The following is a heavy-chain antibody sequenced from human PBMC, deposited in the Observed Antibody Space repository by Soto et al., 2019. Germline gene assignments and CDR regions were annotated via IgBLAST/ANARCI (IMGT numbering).Heavy chain of an antibody. Sequence: ASVKVSCKASGYTFTGYYMHWVRQAPGQGLEWMGWINPNSGGTNYAQKFQGRVTMTRDTSISTAYMELSRLRSDDTAVYYCARAEQLVDPYYYYGMDVWGQGTTVTAP. D-gene: IGHD6-6*01. J-gene: IGHJ6*02. CDR2: INPNSGGT. V-gene: IGHV1-2*02. CDR3: ARAEQLVDPYYYYGMDV. CDR1: GYTFTGYY.